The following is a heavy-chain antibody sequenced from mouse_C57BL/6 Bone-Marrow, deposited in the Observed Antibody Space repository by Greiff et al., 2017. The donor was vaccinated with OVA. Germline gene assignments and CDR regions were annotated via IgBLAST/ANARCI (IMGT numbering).Heavy chain of an antibody. CDR1: GYTFTDYN. J-gene: IGHJ1*03. CDR3: ARIITTVVYWYFDV. D-gene: IGHD1-1*01. Sequence: LVEPGASVKIPCKASGYTFTDYNMDWVKQSHGKSLEWIGDINPNNGGTIYNQKFKGKATLTVDKSSSTAYMELRSLTSEDTAVYYCARIITTVVYWYFDVWGTGTTVTVSS. CDR2: INPNNGGT. V-gene: IGHV1-18*01.